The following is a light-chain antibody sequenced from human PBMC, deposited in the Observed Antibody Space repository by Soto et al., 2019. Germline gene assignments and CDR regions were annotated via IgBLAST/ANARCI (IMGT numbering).Light chain of an antibody. CDR3: QSYDSSLNVV. V-gene: IGLV1-40*01. CDR2: VNN. Sequence: QSVLTQPPSVSGAPGQRVTISCTGSSSNIGAGYDVHWYQQLPGTAPKLLIYVNNNRPSGVPDRFSGSKSGTSASLAITGLQAEDEADYYCQSYDSSLNVVFGGGTKLTVL. CDR1: SSNIGAGYD. J-gene: IGLJ2*01.